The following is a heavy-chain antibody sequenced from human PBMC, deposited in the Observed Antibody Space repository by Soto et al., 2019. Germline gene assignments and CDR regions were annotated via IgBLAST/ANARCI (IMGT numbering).Heavy chain of an antibody. CDR2: IYYSGST. J-gene: IGHJ6*02. V-gene: IGHV4-30-4*01. CDR3: ARADYYYYYGMDV. CDR1: GGSISCGDYY. Sequence: SETLSLTCTVSGGSISCGDYYWSSIRQPPGKGLEWIGYIYYSGSTYYNPSLKSRVTISVGTSKNQFSLKLSSVTAADTAVYYCARADYYYYYGMDVWGQGTTVTVSS.